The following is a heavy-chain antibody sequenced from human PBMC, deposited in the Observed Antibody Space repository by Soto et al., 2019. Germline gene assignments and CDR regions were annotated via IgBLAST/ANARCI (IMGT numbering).Heavy chain of an antibody. CDR3: AREVYGMDV. Sequence: SVKVSFKASPGTFISYAIRWVRQAPGQGLEWTGGIIPIFGTADHAQKFQGRVTITADESTSTAYMELSSLRSEDTAVYYCAREVYGMDVWGQGTTVTVSS. CDR2: IIPIFGTA. V-gene: IGHV1-69*13. CDR1: PGTFISYA. J-gene: IGHJ6*02.